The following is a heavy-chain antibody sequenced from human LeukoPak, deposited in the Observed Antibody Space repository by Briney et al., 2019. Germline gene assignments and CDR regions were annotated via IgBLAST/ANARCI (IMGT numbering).Heavy chain of an antibody. J-gene: IGHJ4*02. CDR2: INHSGST. D-gene: IGHD5-24*01. V-gene: IGHV4-34*01. Sequence: SETLSLTCAVYGGSFSGYYWSWIRQPPGKGLEWIGEINHSGSTNYNPSLKSRVTISVDTSKNQFSLKLSSVTAADTAVYYCARVGRLSYFGWLQLRGPFDYWGQGPWSPSPQ. CDR3: ARVGRLSYFGWLQLRGPFDY. CDR1: GGSFSGYY.